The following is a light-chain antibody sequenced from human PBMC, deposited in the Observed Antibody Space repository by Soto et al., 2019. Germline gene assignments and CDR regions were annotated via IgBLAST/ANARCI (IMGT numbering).Light chain of an antibody. V-gene: IGKV3-15*01. CDR2: GAF. Sequence: EIEMTQSPATLSVSPGETATLSCRASQSVSYNLAWYQQKPGQGPRLLIYGAFTRATGIPARFSGSGSGTECTLTLSSLPSEDFAFYYCQQYKNWPPLTFGGGTQVEIK. J-gene: IGKJ4*01. CDR3: QQYKNWPPLT. CDR1: QSVSYN.